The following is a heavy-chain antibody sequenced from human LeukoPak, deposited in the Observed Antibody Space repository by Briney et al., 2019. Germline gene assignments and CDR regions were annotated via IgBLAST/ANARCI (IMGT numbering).Heavy chain of an antibody. CDR2: IYYGGNT. CDR3: ASGPRNYYYSGSYHY. V-gene: IGHV4-61*08. CDR1: GVSFNSDDYY. J-gene: IGHJ4*02. Sequence: SETLSLTCGVSGVSFNSDDYYWNWIRRPPGRGLEWIGYIYYGGNTNYNPSLRSRVTISMDTSKNQFSLKVNSVTAADTAVYFCASGPRNYYYSGSYHYWGQGTLVTVSS. D-gene: IGHD3-10*01.